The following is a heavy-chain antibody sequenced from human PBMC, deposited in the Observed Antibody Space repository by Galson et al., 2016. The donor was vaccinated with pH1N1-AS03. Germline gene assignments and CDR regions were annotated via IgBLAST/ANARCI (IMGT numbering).Heavy chain of an antibody. J-gene: IGHJ3*01. CDR3: AKKFYYDSSGHHLDVADV. CDR1: GFTFSSYG. Sequence: SLRLSCAASGFTFSSYGMHWVRQAPGKGLEWVAVISYDGSNKYYADSVKGRFTISRDNSKNTLFLQMNRLRADDTAVYYCAKKFYYDSSGHHLDVADVWGQGTAVTVSS. CDR2: ISYDGSNK. D-gene: IGHD3-22*01. V-gene: IGHV3-30*18.